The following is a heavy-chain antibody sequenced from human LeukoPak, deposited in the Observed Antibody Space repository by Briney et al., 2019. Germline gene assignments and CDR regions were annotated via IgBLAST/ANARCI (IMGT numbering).Heavy chain of an antibody. D-gene: IGHD1-14*01. CDR2: IYYSGST. V-gene: IGHV4-39*02. Sequence: SETLSLTCTVSGGSISSSGYYWGWIRQPPGKGLEWIGSIYYSGSTYYNPSLKSRVTISVDTSKNQFSLKLSSVTAADTAVYYCARETSTIPRAFDIWGQGTMVTVSS. CDR1: GGSISSSGYY. CDR3: ARETSTIPRAFDI. J-gene: IGHJ3*02.